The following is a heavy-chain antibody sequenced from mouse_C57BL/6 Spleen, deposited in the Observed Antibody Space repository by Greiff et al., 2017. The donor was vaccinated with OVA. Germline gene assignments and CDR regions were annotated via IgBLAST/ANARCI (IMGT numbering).Heavy chain of an antibody. J-gene: IGHJ4*01. V-gene: IGHV1-80*01. CDR3: ASFITTVVAGYYAMDY. CDR1: GYAFSSYW. D-gene: IGHD1-1*01. CDR2: IYPGDGDT. Sequence: LVESGAELVKPGASVKISCKASGYAFSSYWMNWVKQRPGKGLEWIGQIYPGDGDTNYNGKFKGKATLTADKSSSTAYMQLSSLTSEDSAVYFCASFITTVVAGYYAMDYWGQGTSVTVSS.